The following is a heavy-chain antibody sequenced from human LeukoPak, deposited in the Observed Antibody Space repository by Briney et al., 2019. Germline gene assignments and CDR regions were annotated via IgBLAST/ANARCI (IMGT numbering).Heavy chain of an antibody. V-gene: IGHV3-23*01. Sequence: GGSLRLSCAASGFTFSSYAMSWVRQAPGKGLEWVSAISGSGGSTYYADSVKGRFTISRDNSKNTLYLQMNSLRAEDTAVYYCAKIVAEAAAGNYFDYWGQGPWSPSPQ. D-gene: IGHD6-13*01. CDR3: AKIVAEAAAGNYFDY. J-gene: IGHJ4*02. CDR1: GFTFSSYA. CDR2: ISGSGGST.